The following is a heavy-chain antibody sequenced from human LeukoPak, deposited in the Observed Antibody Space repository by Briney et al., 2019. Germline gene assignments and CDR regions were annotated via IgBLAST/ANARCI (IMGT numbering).Heavy chain of an antibody. CDR3: ASGIQGAGNNY. CDR1: GGSISSSSYY. D-gene: IGHD1-1*01. Sequence: SETLSLTCTVSGGSISSSSYYWGWIRQPPGKGLEWIGGIYYSGSTYYNPSLKSRVTVSLDTSKNHFSLKLKSVTAADTAVYYCASGIQGAGNNYWGQGTSVTVSS. V-gene: IGHV4-39*07. CDR2: IYYSGST. J-gene: IGHJ4*02.